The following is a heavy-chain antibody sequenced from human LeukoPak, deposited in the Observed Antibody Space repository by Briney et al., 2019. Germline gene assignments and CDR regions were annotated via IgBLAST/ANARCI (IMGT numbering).Heavy chain of an antibody. CDR2: IYSSGST. Sequence: SETLSLTCTVSGASINSYYWSWIRQPPGKGLEWIGYIYSSGSTNYNPSLKSRVTNSVDTSKNQFSLKLTSMTAADTAVYYCARLLSSAAAWGQGTLVTVSS. CDR3: ARLLSSAAA. V-gene: IGHV4-59*12. CDR1: GASINSYY. J-gene: IGHJ5*02. D-gene: IGHD3-16*02.